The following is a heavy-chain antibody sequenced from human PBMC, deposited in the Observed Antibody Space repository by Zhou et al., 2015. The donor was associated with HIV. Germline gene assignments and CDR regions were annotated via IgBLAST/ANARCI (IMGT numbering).Heavy chain of an antibody. V-gene: IGHV3-30-3*01. CDR2: ISYDGSNN. Sequence: QVQLVESGGGVVQPGRSLRLSCAASGFTFSRYAIHWVRQAPGKGLEWVAVISYDGSNNYYADSVKGRFTISRDNSKNTLYLQMNSLRAEDTAVYYCARENSLTGTGFDYWGQGTLVTVSS. J-gene: IGHJ4*02. D-gene: IGHD1-20*01. CDR3: ARENSLTGTGFDY. CDR1: GFTFSRYA.